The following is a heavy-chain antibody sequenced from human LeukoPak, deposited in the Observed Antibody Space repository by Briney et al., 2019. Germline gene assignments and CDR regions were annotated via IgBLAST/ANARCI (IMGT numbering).Heavy chain of an antibody. J-gene: IGHJ4*02. Sequence: GGSLRLSCAVSGITLSNYGMAWVRQAPGKGLEWVAGISDTGGRTNYADSVKGRFTISRDNPKNTLYLQMHSLRAEDTAVSFCAKRGVVIRVILVGFHKEAYYFDSWGQGALVTVSS. CDR2: ISDTGGRT. CDR3: AKRGVVIRVILVGFHKEAYYFDS. V-gene: IGHV3-23*01. D-gene: IGHD3-22*01. CDR1: GITLSNYG.